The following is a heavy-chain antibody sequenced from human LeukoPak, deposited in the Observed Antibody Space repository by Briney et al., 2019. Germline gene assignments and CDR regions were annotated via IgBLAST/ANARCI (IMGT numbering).Heavy chain of an antibody. J-gene: IGHJ6*02. Sequence: PGGSLRLSCAASGFTFSNYWMNWVRQAPGKGLEWVANINQDGSEKYYVDSVKGRFTISRDNAKNSLYLQMNSLRAEDTAVYYCVRATEGGAMDVWGQGTTVSVSS. CDR1: GFTFSNYW. V-gene: IGHV3-7*05. CDR2: INQDGSEK. CDR3: VRATEGGAMDV. D-gene: IGHD2-21*02.